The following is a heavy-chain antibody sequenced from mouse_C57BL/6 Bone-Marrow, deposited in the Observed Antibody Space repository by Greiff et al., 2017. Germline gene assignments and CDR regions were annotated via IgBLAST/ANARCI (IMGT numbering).Heavy chain of an antibody. J-gene: IGHJ4*01. CDR1: GFTFSDFY. CDR2: SRNKANDYTT. V-gene: IGHV7-1*01. D-gene: IGHD1-1*01. Sequence: EVQVVESGGGLVQSGRSLRLSCATSGFTFSDFYMEWVRQAPGKGLAWIAASRNKANDYTTEYSASVKGRFIVSRDTSQSILYLQMNALRAEDTAIYYCARNYGSSYGYYAMDYWGQGTSVTVSS. CDR3: ARNYGSSYGYYAMDY.